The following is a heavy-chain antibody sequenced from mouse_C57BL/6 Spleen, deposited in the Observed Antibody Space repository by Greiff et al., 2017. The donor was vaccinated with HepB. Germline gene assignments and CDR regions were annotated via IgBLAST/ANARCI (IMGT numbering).Heavy chain of an antibody. V-gene: IGHV1-52*01. D-gene: IGHD2-4*01. CDR3: AREPIYYDYVGFAY. CDR1: GYTFTSYW. CDR2: IDPSDSET. Sequence: QVQLQQPGAELVRPGSSVKLSCKASGYTFTSYWMHWVKQRPIQGLEWIGNIDPSDSETHYNQKFKDKATLTVDKSSSTAYMQLSSLTSEDSAVYYCAREPIYYDYVGFAYWGQGTLVTVSA. J-gene: IGHJ3*01.